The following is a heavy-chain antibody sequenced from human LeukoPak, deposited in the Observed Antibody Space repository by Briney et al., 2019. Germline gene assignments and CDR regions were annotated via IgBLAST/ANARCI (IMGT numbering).Heavy chain of an antibody. D-gene: IGHD3-10*01. V-gene: IGHV3-30*04. J-gene: IGHJ4*02. Sequence: GGSLRLSCAASGFTFSSYAMSWVRQAPGKGLEWVAVISYDGSNKYYADSVKGRFTISRDNSKNTLYLQMNSLRAEDTAVYYCARVVRGSGSFDYWGQGTLVTVSS. CDR2: ISYDGSNK. CDR1: GFTFSSYA. CDR3: ARVVRGSGSFDY.